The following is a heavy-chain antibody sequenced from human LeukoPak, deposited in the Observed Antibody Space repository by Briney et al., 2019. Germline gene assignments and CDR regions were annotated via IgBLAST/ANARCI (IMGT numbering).Heavy chain of an antibody. J-gene: IGHJ4*02. D-gene: IGHD1-26*01. CDR1: GYTFTSYD. V-gene: IGHV1-46*01. CDR3: ARTIVGAEFDY. Sequence: ASVKVSCKASGYTFTSYDINWVRQAPGQGLEWMGIINPSGGSTSYAQKFQGRVTMTRDMSTSTVYMELSSLRSEDTAVYYCARTIVGAEFDYWGQGTLVTVSS. CDR2: INPSGGST.